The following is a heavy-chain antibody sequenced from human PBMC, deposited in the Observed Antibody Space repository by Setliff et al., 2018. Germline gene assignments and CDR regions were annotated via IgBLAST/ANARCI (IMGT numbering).Heavy chain of an antibody. D-gene: IGHD5-12*01. CDR2: IIPNFGTT. Sequence: SVKVSCKASGGTFRSYGISRVRQAPGQGLEWMGGIIPNFGTTNYAQRFQGRVTITTDESTSTAYMELSSLRSEDTAVYYCARERGDIVTTTSYYYYLDVWGKGTTVTSP. J-gene: IGHJ6*03. V-gene: IGHV1-69*05. CDR1: GGTFRSYG. CDR3: ARERGDIVTTTSYYYYLDV.